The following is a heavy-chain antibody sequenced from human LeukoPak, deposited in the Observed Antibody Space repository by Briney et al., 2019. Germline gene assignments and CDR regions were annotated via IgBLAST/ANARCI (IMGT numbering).Heavy chain of an antibody. V-gene: IGHV1-18*01. CDR3: ARNKSTTLGDY. J-gene: IGHJ4*02. CDR1: GYAFSNSG. CDR2: ITPNNGYA. D-gene: IGHD2-2*01. Sequence: ASVKVSCKASGYAFSNSGISWVRQAPGQGLEWMGWITPNNGYAHYAQKLQGGVTMTTDTFTSAAYMELRSPRSDDTAVYYCARNKSTTLGDYWGQGTLVTVSS.